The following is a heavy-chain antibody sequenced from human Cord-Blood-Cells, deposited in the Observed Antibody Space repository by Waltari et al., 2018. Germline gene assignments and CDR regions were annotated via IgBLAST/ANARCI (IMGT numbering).Heavy chain of an antibody. CDR3: ASLLGYCSSTSCYTGDY. Sequence: QVQLQQWGAGLLKPSETLSLTCAVSGGSFSGYYWSWLRQPPGKGLEWIGEINHSGSTNYNPSLKSRVTISVDTSKNQFSLKLSSVTAADTAVYYCASLLGYCSSTSCYTGDYWGQGTLVTVSS. V-gene: IGHV4-34*01. J-gene: IGHJ4*02. CDR2: INHSGST. D-gene: IGHD2-2*02. CDR1: GGSFSGYY.